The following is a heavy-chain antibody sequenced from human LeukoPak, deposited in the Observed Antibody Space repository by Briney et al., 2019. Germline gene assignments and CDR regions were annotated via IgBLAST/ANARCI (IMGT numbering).Heavy chain of an antibody. J-gene: IGHJ4*02. V-gene: IGHV3-48*03. CDR2: ISSSGNTI. CDR1: GFTFSSYE. D-gene: IGHD6-13*01. Sequence: TGGSLRLSCAASGFTFSSYEMKWVRQAPGRGLEWVSYISSSGNTIHYADSVKGRFTISRDNAKNSLNLQMNSLRAEDTAVYYCARGAMGVIAAAGTVIDYWGQGTLVTVSS. CDR3: ARGAMGVIAAAGTVIDY.